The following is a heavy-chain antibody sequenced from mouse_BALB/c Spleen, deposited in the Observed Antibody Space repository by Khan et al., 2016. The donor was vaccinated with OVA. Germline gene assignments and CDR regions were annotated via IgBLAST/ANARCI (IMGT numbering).Heavy chain of an antibody. CDR2: ISSGSSTI. D-gene: IGHD1-1*01. V-gene: IGHV5-17*02. Sequence: VQLKESGGGLVQPGGSRKLSCAASGFTFSSFGMHWVRQAPEKGLEWVAYISSGSSTIYYADTVKGRFTISRDNPKNTLFLQMTSLRSEDTAMYYCASHYYGKNYFDYWGQGTTLTVSS. J-gene: IGHJ2*01. CDR1: GFTFSSFG. CDR3: ASHYYGKNYFDY.